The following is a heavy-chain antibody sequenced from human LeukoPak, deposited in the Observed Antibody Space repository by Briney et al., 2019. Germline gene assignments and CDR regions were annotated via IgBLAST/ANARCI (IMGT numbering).Heavy chain of an antibody. CDR1: GYTFTSYY. Sequence: VASVKVSCKASGYTFTSYYLYWVRQAPGQGLEWMGLINPSGGSTRYAQKFQGRVTITADKSTSTAYMELSSLRSEDTAVYYCARERNSGSYYIDCWGRGTLVTVCS. CDR2: INPSGGST. D-gene: IGHD1-26*01. CDR3: ARERNSGSYYIDC. J-gene: IGHJ4*02. V-gene: IGHV1-46*01.